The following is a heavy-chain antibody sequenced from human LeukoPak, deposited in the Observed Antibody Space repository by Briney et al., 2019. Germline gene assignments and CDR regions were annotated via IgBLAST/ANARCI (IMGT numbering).Heavy chain of an antibody. Sequence: SVKVSCKASGGTFSSYAVSWLRQAPGQGLEWMGGIIPIFGSANYAQKFQGRVTITADESTSTAYMELSSLRSEDTAMYYCARDAGSSWSVVDSDIWGQGTLVAVSS. CDR3: ARDAGSSWSVVDSDI. CDR1: GGTFSSYA. V-gene: IGHV1-69*13. D-gene: IGHD6-13*01. CDR2: IIPIFGSA. J-gene: IGHJ3*02.